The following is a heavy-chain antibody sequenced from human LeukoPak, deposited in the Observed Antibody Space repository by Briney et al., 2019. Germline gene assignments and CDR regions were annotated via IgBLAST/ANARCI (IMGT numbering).Heavy chain of an antibody. V-gene: IGHV4-59*01. J-gene: IGHJ3*02. Sequence: PSETPSLTCTVSGGSISSYYWSWIRQPPGKGLEWIGYIYYSGSTNYNPSLKSRVTISVDTSKNQFSLKLSSVTAADTAVYYCARVGYYDSSGYYYFGYAFDIWGQGTMVTVSS. D-gene: IGHD3-22*01. CDR3: ARVGYYDSSGYYYFGYAFDI. CDR2: IYYSGST. CDR1: GGSISSYY.